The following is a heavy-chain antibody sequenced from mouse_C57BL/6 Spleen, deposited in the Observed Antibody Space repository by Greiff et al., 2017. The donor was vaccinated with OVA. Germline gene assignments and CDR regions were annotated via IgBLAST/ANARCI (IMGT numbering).Heavy chain of an antibody. Sequence: EVQLQQSGPELVKPGASVKISCKASGYTFTDYYMNWVKQSHGKSLEWIGDINPNNGGTSYNQKFKGKATLTVDKSSSTAYMELRSLTSEDSAVYYCARTGYASDYWGQGTTLTVSS. J-gene: IGHJ2*01. CDR2: INPNNGGT. CDR3: ARTGYASDY. D-gene: IGHD2-2*01. V-gene: IGHV1-26*01. CDR1: GYTFTDYY.